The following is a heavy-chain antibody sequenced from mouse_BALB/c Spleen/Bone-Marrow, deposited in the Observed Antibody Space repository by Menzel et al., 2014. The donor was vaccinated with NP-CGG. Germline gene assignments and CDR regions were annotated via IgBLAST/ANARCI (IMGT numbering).Heavy chain of an antibody. V-gene: IGHV5-9-3*01. J-gene: IGHJ2*01. Sequence: EVKVVESGGGLVKPGGSLKLSCAASGFTFXSYAMSWVRQTPEKRLEWVATISSGGSYTYYPDSVKGRFTISRDNAKNTLYLQMSSLRSEDTAMYYCARHYYGSSYYFDYWGQGTTLTVSS. CDR1: GFTFXSYA. CDR2: ISSGGSYT. D-gene: IGHD1-1*01. CDR3: ARHYYGSSYYFDY.